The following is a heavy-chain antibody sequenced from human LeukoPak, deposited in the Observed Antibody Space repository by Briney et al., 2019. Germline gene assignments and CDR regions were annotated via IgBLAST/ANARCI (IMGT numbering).Heavy chain of an antibody. CDR3: AKDRREGSCYDY. Sequence: GGSLRLSCAASGFTLSSYGMHWVRQAPGKGLEGVAFIRYDGSNKYYADSVKGRFTICRDNSKNPLYLQMNRLRAEDTAVYYCAKDRREGSCYDYWGQGTLVTVSS. J-gene: IGHJ4*02. V-gene: IGHV3-30*02. CDR2: IRYDGSNK. D-gene: IGHD1-26*01. CDR1: GFTLSSYG.